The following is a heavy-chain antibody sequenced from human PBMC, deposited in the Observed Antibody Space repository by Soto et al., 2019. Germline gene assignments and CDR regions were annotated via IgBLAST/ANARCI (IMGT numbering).Heavy chain of an antibody. V-gene: IGHV1-3*01. CDR2: INAGNGNT. D-gene: IGHD6-13*01. J-gene: IGHJ2*01. Sequence: ASVKVSCKASGYTFTSYAMHWVRQAPGQRLEWMGWINAGNGNTKYSQKFQGRVTITRDTSASTAYMGLSSLRSEDTAVYYCARARGYSSSWCLDLWGRGTLVTVSS. CDR3: ARARGYSSSWCLDL. CDR1: GYTFTSYA.